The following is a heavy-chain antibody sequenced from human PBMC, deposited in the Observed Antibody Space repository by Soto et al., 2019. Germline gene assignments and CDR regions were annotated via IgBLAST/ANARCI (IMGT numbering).Heavy chain of an antibody. CDR3: ARHPQVPDLQQGLDY. CDR2: IFSTGTT. J-gene: IGHJ4*02. V-gene: IGHV4-59*08. D-gene: IGHD6-13*01. CDR1: GGSINNYY. Sequence: QVQLQESGPGLVKPSETLSLTCTVSGGSINNYYWSWIRQPPGKGLEWIAYIFSTGTTSYNPSLKGRVRSSVDTSNSQVYLHLNSVTAADTAVYYCARHPQVPDLQQGLDYWGQGTLVTVSS.